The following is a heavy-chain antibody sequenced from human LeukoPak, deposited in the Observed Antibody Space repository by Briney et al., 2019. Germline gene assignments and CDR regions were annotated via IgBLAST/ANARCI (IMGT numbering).Heavy chain of an antibody. Sequence: SQALSLTCTVSGDSISSGNYFWAWIRQSAGKGLEWIGRIHSDGLANYNPSLRSRVTISVDTSNNQFSLKVKSVTAADTATYYCARDRQLGWFGPWGQGILVTVSS. CDR3: ARDRQLGWFGP. CDR2: IHSDGLA. V-gene: IGHV4-61*02. CDR1: GDSISSGNYF. J-gene: IGHJ5*02. D-gene: IGHD3-16*01.